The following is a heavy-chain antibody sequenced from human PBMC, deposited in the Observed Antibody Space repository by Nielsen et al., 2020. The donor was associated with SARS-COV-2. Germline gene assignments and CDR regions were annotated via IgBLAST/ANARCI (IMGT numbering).Heavy chain of an antibody. V-gene: IGHV3-23*01. D-gene: IGHD4-17*01. CDR1: GFTFSRHA. J-gene: IGHJ4*02. CDR2: ISGSGGST. CDR3: AKVGGDYEDYFDY. Sequence: GGSLRLSCAASGFTFSRHAMSWVRQAPGKGLEWVSVISGSGGSTHYADSAKGRFTISRDNSKNTLYLQMNSLRAEDTAVYYCAKVGGDYEDYFDYWGQGTLVTVSS.